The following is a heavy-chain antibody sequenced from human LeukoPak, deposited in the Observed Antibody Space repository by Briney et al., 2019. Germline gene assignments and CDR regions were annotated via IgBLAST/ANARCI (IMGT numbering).Heavy chain of an antibody. CDR3: AKDEGGYAGLDH. D-gene: IGHD5-12*01. CDR2: VGGGGRMT. J-gene: IGHJ4*02. CDR1: GFKFGDST. Sequence: GGSLRLSCAASGFKFGDSTMHWVRQAPGKGLEWVSFVGGGGRMTMYADSVKGRFTVSRENAKNSLYLQMHSLTTEDTAFYYCAKDEGGYAGLDHWGQGTLVTVSS. V-gene: IGHV3-43*01.